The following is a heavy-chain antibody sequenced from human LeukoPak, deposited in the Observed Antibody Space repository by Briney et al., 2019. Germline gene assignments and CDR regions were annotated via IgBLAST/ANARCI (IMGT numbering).Heavy chain of an antibody. J-gene: IGHJ4*02. CDR3: ARGFATMVRGVVLDF. Sequence: SETLSLTCTVSGGSISGSNYYWGWIRQPPGKGLEWIGSIYYGGYSYYNPSLKSRVTISVDTSKNQFSLKLSSVTAADTAVYYCARGFATMVRGVVLDFWGQGTLVTVSS. CDR1: GGSISGSNYY. D-gene: IGHD3-10*01. V-gene: IGHV4-39*01. CDR2: IYYGGYS.